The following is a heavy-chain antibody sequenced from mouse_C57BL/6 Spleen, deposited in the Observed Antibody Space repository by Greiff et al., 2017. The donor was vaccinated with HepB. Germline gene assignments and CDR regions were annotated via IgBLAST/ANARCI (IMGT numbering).Heavy chain of an antibody. CDR2: INPSSGYT. J-gene: IGHJ1*03. CDR1: GYTFTSYT. D-gene: IGHD2-4*01. Sequence: VQLQQSGAELARPGASVKMSCKASGYTFTSYTMHWVKQRPGQGLEWIGYINPSSGYTKYNQKFKDKATLTADKSSSTAYMQLSSLTSEDSAVYYCARTRNYYDYDGYFDVWGTGTTVTVSS. V-gene: IGHV1-4*01. CDR3: ARTRNYYDYDGYFDV.